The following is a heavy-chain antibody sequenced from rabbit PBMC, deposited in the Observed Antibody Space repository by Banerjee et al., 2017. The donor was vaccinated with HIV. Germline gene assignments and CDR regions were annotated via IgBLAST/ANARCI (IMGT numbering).Heavy chain of an antibody. CDR3: ARDRGL. CDR1: GLTISSYW. Sequence: QEQLVESGGGLVQPEGSLTLTCTASGLTISSYWMCWVRQAPGKGLEWIGCIYSSSRDTWYASWAKGRFTISKTSTTVTLQMTSLTAADTATYFCARDRGLWGPGTLVTVS. V-gene: IGHV1S45*01. J-gene: IGHJ6*01. CDR2: IYSSSRDT.